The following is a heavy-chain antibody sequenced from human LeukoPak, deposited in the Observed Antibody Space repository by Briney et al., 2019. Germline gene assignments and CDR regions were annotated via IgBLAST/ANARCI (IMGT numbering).Heavy chain of an antibody. J-gene: IGHJ4*02. D-gene: IGHD2/OR15-2a*01. Sequence: SETLSLTCTVSGDSISSGDYYWSWIRQPAGKGLEWIGRISSSGSTNYNPSLKSRVTISVDTSKNQFSLKLNSVTAADTAMYYCATQILLCHYYWGQGTLVTVSS. CDR1: GDSISSGDYY. V-gene: IGHV4-61*02. CDR3: ATQILLCHYY. CDR2: ISSSGST.